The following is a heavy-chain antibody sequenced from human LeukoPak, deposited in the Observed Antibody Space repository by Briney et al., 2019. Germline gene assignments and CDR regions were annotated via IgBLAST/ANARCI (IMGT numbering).Heavy chain of an antibody. J-gene: IGHJ4*02. Sequence: ASVKVSCKASGYTFTSYYMHWVRQAPGQGLEWMGIINPSGGSTSYAQKFQGRVTITIDTSTSTVYLELSSLRSEDTPVYYCARVTYYYGSGSGYFDYWGQGTLVTVSS. CDR2: INPSGGST. V-gene: IGHV1-46*01. CDR1: GYTFTSYY. CDR3: ARVTYYYGSGSGYFDY. D-gene: IGHD3-10*01.